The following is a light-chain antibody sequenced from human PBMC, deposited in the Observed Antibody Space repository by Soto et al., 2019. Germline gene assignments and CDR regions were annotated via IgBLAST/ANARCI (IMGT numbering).Light chain of an antibody. V-gene: IGLV2-14*01. Sequence: QSALTQPASVSGFPGQSITISCTGTSSDVGAYNFVSWYQHHPGKVPKLIIFEVTNRPSGVSNRFSGSKSGNTASLTISGLQAEDEADYYCSSYISTSTLYVFGTGTKLTVL. J-gene: IGLJ1*01. CDR3: SSYISTSTLYV. CDR2: EVT. CDR1: SSDVGAYNF.